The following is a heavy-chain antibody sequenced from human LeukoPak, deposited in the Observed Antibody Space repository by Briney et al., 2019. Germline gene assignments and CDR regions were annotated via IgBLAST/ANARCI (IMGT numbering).Heavy chain of an antibody. D-gene: IGHD6-13*01. CDR2: INPNSGGT. CDR3: ARVCAAAGTFDY. Sequence: ASVKVSCKASGYTFTGYYMHWVRQAPGQGLEWMGWINPNSGGTNYAQKFQGRVTMTRDTSISTAYMELSRLRSDDTAVYYCARVCAAAGTFDYSGHGTLVTVSS. V-gene: IGHV1-2*02. J-gene: IGHJ4*01. CDR1: GYTFTGYY.